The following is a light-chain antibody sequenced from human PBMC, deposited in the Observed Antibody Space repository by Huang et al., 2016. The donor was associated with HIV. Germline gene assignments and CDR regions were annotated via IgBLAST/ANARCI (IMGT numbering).Light chain of an antibody. CDR2: EAS. CDR3: QQYNTFT. CDR1: QSVSTR. V-gene: IGKV1-5*03. Sequence: DIQMTQSPSTLSAAIGDRVTITCRASQSVSTRLAWYQQKPGKAPRLLIQEASSLESGVPSRVSGSGAGTEFTLTISSLQPDDSATYSCQQYNTFTFGPGTKVDI. J-gene: IGKJ3*01.